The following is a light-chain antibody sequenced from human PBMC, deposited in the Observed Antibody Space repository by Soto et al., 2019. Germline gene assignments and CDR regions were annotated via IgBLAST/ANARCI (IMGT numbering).Light chain of an antibody. CDR2: DVS. J-gene: IGLJ1*01. V-gene: IGLV2-14*01. CDR1: SSDVGGYNY. Sequence: QSVLTQPASVSGSPGQSITISCTGTSSDVGGYNYVSWYQQHPGKAPKLMIYDVSNRPSGVSNRFSGSKSGNTASLTISGLQAEVESDYYCSSYTSSSTPLYVFGTGTKVTVL. CDR3: SSYTSSSTPLYV.